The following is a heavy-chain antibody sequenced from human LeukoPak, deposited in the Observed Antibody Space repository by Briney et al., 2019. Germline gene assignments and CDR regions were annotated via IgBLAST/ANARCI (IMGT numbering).Heavy chain of an antibody. D-gene: IGHD3-16*01. V-gene: IGHV4-34*01. CDR2: INHSGST. CDR3: ARQGDGYYFDF. J-gene: IGHJ4*02. CDR1: GGSFSGYY. Sequence: SETLSLTCAVYGGSFSGYYWSWIRQPPGKGLEWIGEINHSGSTNYNPSLKSRVSISVDTSKNQISLKLSSVTAADTAVYYCARQGDGYYFDFWGQGILVTISS.